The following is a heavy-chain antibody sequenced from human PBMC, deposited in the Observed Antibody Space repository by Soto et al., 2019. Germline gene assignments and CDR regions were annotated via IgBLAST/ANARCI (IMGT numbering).Heavy chain of an antibody. D-gene: IGHD3-10*01. CDR2: IWYDGSNK. V-gene: IGHV3-33*08. CDR1: GFTFSSYA. Sequence: GGSLRLSCAASGFTFSSYAMSWVRQAPGKGLEWVAVIWYDGSNKYYADSVKGRFTISRDNSKNTLYLQMNSLRAEDTAVYYCARDLRGGELSPPWGQGTLVTVSS. J-gene: IGHJ5*02. CDR3: ARDLRGGELSPP.